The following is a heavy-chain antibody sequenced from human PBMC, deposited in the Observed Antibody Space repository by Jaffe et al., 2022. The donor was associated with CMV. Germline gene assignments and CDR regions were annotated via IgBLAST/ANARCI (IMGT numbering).Heavy chain of an antibody. Sequence: QVQLVQSGAEVKKPGASVKVSCKASGYTFTSYYMHWVRQAPGQGLEWMGIINPSGGSTSYAQKFQGRVTMTRDTSTSTVYMELSSLRSEDTAVYYCARDKKVRGVIYYYYYYYMDVWGKGTTVTVSS. D-gene: IGHD3-10*01. V-gene: IGHV1-46*01. CDR1: GYTFTSYY. CDR2: INPSGGST. J-gene: IGHJ6*03. CDR3: ARDKKVRGVIYYYYYYYMDV.